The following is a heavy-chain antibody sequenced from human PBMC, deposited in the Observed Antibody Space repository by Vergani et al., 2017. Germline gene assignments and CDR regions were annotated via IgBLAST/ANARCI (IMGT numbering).Heavy chain of an antibody. CDR2: ISYDGTQK. CDR3: ATKSCGTPGCQIGYFRE. V-gene: IGHV3-30*03. J-gene: IGHJ1*01. CDR1: GFTSRYYG. Sequence: QVHLVESGGGVVQLGRSLRLSCVVSGFTSRYYGMNSVRLASGKGLEWVAVISYDGTQKYYADSVKGRFTISRDNSKSTLYLQMNSLRTEDTAVYYCATKSCGTPGCQIGYFREWGQGTLVTVSS. D-gene: IGHD1-1*01.